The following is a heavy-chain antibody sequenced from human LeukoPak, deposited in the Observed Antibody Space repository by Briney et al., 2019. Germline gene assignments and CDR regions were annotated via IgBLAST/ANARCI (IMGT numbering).Heavy chain of an antibody. Sequence: GGSLRLSCAASGFTFSSYSMNWVRQAPGKGLEWVSSISSSSSYIYYADSVKGRFTISRDNAKNSLYLQMNSLRAEDTAVYYCAREATYYYDSSGYAPNWFDPWGQGTLVTVSS. J-gene: IGHJ5*02. CDR2: ISSSSSYI. V-gene: IGHV3-21*01. CDR3: AREATYYYDSSGYAPNWFDP. CDR1: GFTFSSYS. D-gene: IGHD3-22*01.